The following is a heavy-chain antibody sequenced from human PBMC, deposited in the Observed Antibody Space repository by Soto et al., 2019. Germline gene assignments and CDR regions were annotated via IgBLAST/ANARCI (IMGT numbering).Heavy chain of an antibody. J-gene: IGHJ4*02. V-gene: IGHV4-30-2*01. CDR3: ARGDRGAFDY. CDR1: GGSISSGGYS. D-gene: IGHD1-26*01. CDR2: IYHSGRT. Sequence: QLQLQESGSGLVKPSQTLSLTCAVSGGSISSGGYSWSWIRQPPGKGLEWLGYIYHSGRTNYNPSIKSRGTISVDRSNDQFSRKLSSVTAADTAWYYCARGDRGAFDYWGQGTLVTVSS.